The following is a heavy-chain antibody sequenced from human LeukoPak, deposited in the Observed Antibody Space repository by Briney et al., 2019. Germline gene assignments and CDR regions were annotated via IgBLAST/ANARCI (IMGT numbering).Heavy chain of an antibody. J-gene: IGHJ4*02. CDR3: AKGGPRITMVRGVIIYYFDY. D-gene: IGHD3-10*01. Sequence: PGGSLRLSCAASGFTFSSYGMHWVRQAPGKGLEWVAVISYDGSNKYYAYSVKGRCTISRDNYKNTLYLQMNSLRAEDTAVYYCAKGGPRITMVRGVIIYYFDYWGQGTLVTVSS. CDR1: GFTFSSYG. CDR2: ISYDGSNK. V-gene: IGHV3-30*18.